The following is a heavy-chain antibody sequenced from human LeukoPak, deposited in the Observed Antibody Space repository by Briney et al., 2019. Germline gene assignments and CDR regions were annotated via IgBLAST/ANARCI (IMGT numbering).Heavy chain of an antibody. D-gene: IGHD1-26*01. V-gene: IGHV6-1*01. CDR1: GDSVSSNSAT. CDR3: GRLVRGSIDY. J-gene: IGHJ4*02. Sequence: QTLSLTCAISGDSVSSNSATWNWVRQSPSRGLEWLGRTYYRSKWYSDYAVSVRSRITINPDTSKNQFSLQLNSVTPEDTAVYYCGRLVRGSIDYWGQGTLVTVSS. CDR2: TYYRSKWYS.